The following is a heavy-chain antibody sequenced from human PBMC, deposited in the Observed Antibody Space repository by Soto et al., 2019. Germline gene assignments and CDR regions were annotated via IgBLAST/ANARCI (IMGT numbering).Heavy chain of an antibody. CDR1: GFTFNNYA. CDR2: ISATGGGT. J-gene: IGHJ6*02. D-gene: IGHD3-10*01. V-gene: IGHV3-23*01. Sequence: GGTLRLSCTASGFTFNNYAMSWVRQAPGKGLEWVSLISATGGGTYYADSVKGRFTISRDNAKNSLYLQMNSLRAEDTAVYYCARDDGLGLAPYYGMDVWGQGTTVTVSS. CDR3: ARDDGLGLAPYYGMDV.